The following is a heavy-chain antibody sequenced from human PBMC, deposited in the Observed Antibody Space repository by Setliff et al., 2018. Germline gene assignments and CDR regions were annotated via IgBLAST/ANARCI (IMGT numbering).Heavy chain of an antibody. J-gene: IGHJ3*02. CDR1: GFTFTSSA. D-gene: IGHD3-22*01. CDR3: ASSFSSYYDSSGYPLGAFDI. CDR2: ISAYNGNT. Sequence: GASVKVSCKASGFTFTSSAVQWVRQARGQRLEWIGWISAYNGNTNYAQKLQGRVTMTTDTSTSTAYMELSSLRSEDTAVYYCASSFSSYYDSSGYPLGAFDIWGQGTMVTVSS. V-gene: IGHV1-18*01.